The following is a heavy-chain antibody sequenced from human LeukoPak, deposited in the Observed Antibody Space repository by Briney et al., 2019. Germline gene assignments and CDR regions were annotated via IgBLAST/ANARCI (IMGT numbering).Heavy chain of an antibody. D-gene: IGHD3-3*01. CDR2: ISYDGSNK. J-gene: IGHJ6*02. V-gene: IGHV3-30*18. CDR3: AKDLGYDFWSGYYTGYNYGMDV. Sequence: GGSLRLSCAASGFTFSSYGMHWVRQAPGKGLEWVAVISYDGSNKYYADSVKGRFTISRDNSKNTLYLQMNSLRAEDTAVYYCAKDLGYDFWSGYYTGYNYGMDVWGQGTTVTVSS. CDR1: GFTFSSYG.